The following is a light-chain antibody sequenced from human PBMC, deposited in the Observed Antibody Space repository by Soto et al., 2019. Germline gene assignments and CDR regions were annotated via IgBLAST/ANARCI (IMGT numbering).Light chain of an antibody. J-gene: IGKJ4*01. CDR1: HRVSSY. CDR2: GAS. V-gene: IGKV3-15*01. Sequence: EIETNQSPATLSVSPGERDTLSCRASHRVSSYLAWYQQRPGQAPRLLIYGASTRATGIPARFSGSASGTEFTLTIISLLSEDFILSYCRHYTIRPHPFGGGAKVDIK. CDR3: RHYTIRPHP.